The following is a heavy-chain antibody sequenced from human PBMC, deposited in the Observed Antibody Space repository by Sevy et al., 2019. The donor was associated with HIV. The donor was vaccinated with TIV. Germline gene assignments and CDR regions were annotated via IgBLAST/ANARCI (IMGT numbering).Heavy chain of an antibody. CDR2: ISYDGSTK. V-gene: IGHV3-30*18. Sequence: GGSLRLTCAASGFTFSGFGMHWVRRAPGKGLEWVAVISYDGSTKDYTDSVKGRFTISRDNSKNTVYLQMNSLRAEDTAVYYCAKDGESSSGWYYFDYWGQGTLVTVSS. D-gene: IGHD6-19*01. CDR3: AKDGESSSGWYYFDY. CDR1: GFTFSGFG. J-gene: IGHJ4*02.